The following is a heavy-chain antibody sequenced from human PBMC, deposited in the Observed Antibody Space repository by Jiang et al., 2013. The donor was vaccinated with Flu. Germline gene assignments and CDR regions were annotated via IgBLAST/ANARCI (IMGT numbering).Heavy chain of an antibody. Sequence: KPTQTLTLTCTFSGFSLSTSGMCVSWIRQPPGKALEWLARIDWDDDKYYSTSLKTRLTISKDTSKNQVVLTMTNMDPVDTATYYCARIGSGKVFNFLYYWGQGTLVTVSS. V-gene: IGHV2-70*11. J-gene: IGHJ4*02. CDR1: GFSLSTSGMC. D-gene: IGHD1-26*01. CDR2: IDWDDDK. CDR3: ARIGSGKVFNFLYY.